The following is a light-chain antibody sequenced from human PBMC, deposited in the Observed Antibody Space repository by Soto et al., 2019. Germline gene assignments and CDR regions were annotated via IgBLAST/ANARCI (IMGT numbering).Light chain of an antibody. CDR3: ETWDSNTWV. CDR2: LEGSGSY. J-gene: IGLJ3*02. CDR1: SGHSSYI. Sequence: QSVLTQSSSASASLGSSVKLTCTLSSGHSSYIIAWHQQQPGKAPRYLMKLEGSGSYNKGSGVPDRFSGSSSGADRYLTISHLQFEDEADYYCETWDSNTWVFGGGT. V-gene: IGLV4-60*02.